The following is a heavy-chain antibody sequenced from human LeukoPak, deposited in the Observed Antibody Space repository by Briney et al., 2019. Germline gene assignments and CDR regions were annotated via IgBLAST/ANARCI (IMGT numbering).Heavy chain of an antibody. V-gene: IGHV3-48*01. D-gene: IGHD6-6*01. CDR1: GFIFSTYS. J-gene: IGHJ4*02. CDR2: ISSGTTI. CDR3: AREDGSSYYFDY. Sequence: GGSLRLSCAASGFIFSTYSMNWVRQAPGKGLEWVSYISSGTTIYYADSVKGRFTISRDNAKNSLYLQMNSLRAEDTAVYYCAREDGSSYYFDYWGQGTLVTVAS.